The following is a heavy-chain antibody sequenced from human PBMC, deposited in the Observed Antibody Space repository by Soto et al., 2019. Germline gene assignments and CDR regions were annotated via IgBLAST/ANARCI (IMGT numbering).Heavy chain of an antibody. CDR2: INGGNGDT. J-gene: IGHJ4*02. D-gene: IGHD1-26*01. CDR3: ARDLVGATVDE. CDR1: GYTFTSSG. V-gene: IGHV1-3*01. Sequence: ASVKVSCKASGYTFTSSGMQWVRQAPGQRLEWMGWINGGNGDTKYSQKFQDRVTITRDASASTAYMELSSLRSEDTAVYYCARDLVGATVDEWGQGTLVTVSS.